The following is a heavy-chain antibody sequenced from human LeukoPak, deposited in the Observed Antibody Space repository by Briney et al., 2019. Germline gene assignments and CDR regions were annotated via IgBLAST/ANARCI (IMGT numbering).Heavy chain of an antibody. CDR2: IWYDGSNK. CDR3: ARDGVRSGYHEGPDY. D-gene: IGHD3-22*01. V-gene: IGHV3-33*01. CDR1: GFTSSSYG. J-gene: IGHJ4*02. Sequence: GGSLRLSCAASGFTSSSYGMHWVRQAPGKGLEWVAVIWYDGSNKYLADSVKSRFTISRDNSKNTLYLQMNSLRAEDTAVYYCARDGVRSGYHEGPDYWGQGTLVTVSS.